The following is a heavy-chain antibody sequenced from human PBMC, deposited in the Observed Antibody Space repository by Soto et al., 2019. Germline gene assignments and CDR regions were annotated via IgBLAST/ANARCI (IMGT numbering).Heavy chain of an antibody. J-gene: IGHJ3*02. CDR2: MNPDSGNT. CDR3: AGRPRKSVVVAGTTYAFDI. V-gene: IGHV1-8*01. CDR1: GYTCTSYD. D-gene: IGHD2-15*01. Sequence: QVQLVQSGAEVKKPGASVKVSCKASGYTCTSYDINWVRQATGQGLEWMGWMNPDSGNTGYAQKFKGRVTMTRNTSISTAYMELNSLRSEDTAVYYCAGRPRKSVVVAGTTYAFDIWGQGTMVTVSS.